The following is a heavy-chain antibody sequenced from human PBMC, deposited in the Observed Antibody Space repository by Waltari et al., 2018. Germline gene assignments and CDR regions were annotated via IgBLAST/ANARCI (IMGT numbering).Heavy chain of an antibody. D-gene: IGHD1-26*01. Sequence: QVQLQESGPGLVKPSETLSLTCAVSGYSISSGYYWGWIRQPPGKGLEWIGSIYHSGITYDNPPLKSRVTRSVDTSKNQFSLKLSSVTAADTAVYYCARVLQTPWELEGLDYWGQGTLVNVAS. CDR1: GYSISSGYY. CDR3: ARVLQTPWELEGLDY. CDR2: IYHSGIT. V-gene: IGHV4-38-2*01. J-gene: IGHJ4*02.